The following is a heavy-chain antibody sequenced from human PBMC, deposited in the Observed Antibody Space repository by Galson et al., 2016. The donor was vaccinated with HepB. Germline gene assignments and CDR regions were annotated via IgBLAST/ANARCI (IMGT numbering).Heavy chain of an antibody. CDR2: ISYSGST. CDR1: GGSISSGGYY. D-gene: IGHD3-10*01. CDR3: ARGSVEVRGVEGQDEAFDI. Sequence: TLSLTCTVSGGSISSGGYYWNWIRQHPGKGLEWIGFISYSGSTYYNPSLKSRVTTSIDTSKNQFSLKLTSVTAADTAIYYCARGSVEVRGVEGQDEAFDIWGQGTLVTVSS. J-gene: IGHJ3*02. V-gene: IGHV4-31*03.